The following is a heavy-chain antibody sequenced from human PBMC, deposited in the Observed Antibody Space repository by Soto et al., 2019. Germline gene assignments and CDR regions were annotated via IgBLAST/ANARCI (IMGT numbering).Heavy chain of an antibody. CDR1: GFTFSSYA. V-gene: IGHV3-64D*08. CDR3: VKVIAARTSLGPLDY. J-gene: IGHJ4*02. Sequence: GGSLRLSCSASGFTFSSYAMHWVRQAPGKGLEYVSAISSNGGSTYYADSVKGRFTISRDNSKNTLYLQMSSLRAEDTAVYYCVKVIAARTSLGPLDYWGQGTLVTVSS. D-gene: IGHD6-6*01. CDR2: ISSNGGST.